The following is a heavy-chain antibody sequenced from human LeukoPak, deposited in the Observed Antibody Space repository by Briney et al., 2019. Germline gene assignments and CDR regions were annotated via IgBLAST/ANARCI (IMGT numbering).Heavy chain of an antibody. Sequence: PSETLSPTCTVSGGSISSGGYYWSWIRQHPGKGLEWIGYIYYSGSTYYNPSLKSRVTISVDTSKNQFSLKLSSVTAADTAVYYCASEKSSSSQFDYWGQGTLVTVSS. D-gene: IGHD6-6*01. CDR1: GGSISSGGYY. CDR3: ASEKSSSSQFDY. CDR2: IYYSGST. V-gene: IGHV4-31*03. J-gene: IGHJ4*02.